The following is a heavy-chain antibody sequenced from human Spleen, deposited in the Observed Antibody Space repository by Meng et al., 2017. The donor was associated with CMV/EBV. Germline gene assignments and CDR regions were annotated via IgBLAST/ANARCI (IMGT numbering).Heavy chain of an antibody. D-gene: IGHD2-2*01. Sequence: SVKVSCKASGGTFSSYAISWVRQAPGQGLEWMGGIIPILGIANYAQKFQGRVTITADKSTSTAYMELSSLRSEDTAVYYCARYCSSTSCYQFDDSFNNWFDPWGQGTLVTVSS. CDR3: ARYCSSTSCYQFDDSFNNWFDP. CDR1: GGTFSSYA. V-gene: IGHV1-69*10. CDR2: IIPILGIA. J-gene: IGHJ5*02.